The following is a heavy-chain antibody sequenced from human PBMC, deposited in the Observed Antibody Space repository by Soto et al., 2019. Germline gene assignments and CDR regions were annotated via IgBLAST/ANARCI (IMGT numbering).Heavy chain of an antibody. CDR3: ARGYFSGGSCYYFAP. V-gene: IGHV1-18*01. J-gene: IGHJ4*02. CDR2: IRAYNGNT. Sequence: ASVKVSCKASGYTFTSYGISWVRQAPGQGLEWMGWIRAYNGNTSHAQKLQGRVTMTTDTSTSTAYMELRSLRSDDTAVYYCARGYFSGGSCYYFAPWGQGPLVTVS. CDR1: GYTFTSYG. D-gene: IGHD2-15*01.